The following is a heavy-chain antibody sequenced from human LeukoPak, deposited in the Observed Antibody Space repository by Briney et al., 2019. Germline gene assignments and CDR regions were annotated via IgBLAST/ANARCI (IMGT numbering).Heavy chain of an antibody. CDR2: ILYSGST. CDR3: ARAIYSGSYSYSHTYFDS. D-gene: IGHD1-26*01. V-gene: IGHV4-39*01. Sequence: SETLSLTCTVSGGSISSSRNYWGWIRQPPGKGLEWIASILYSGSTFYNPSLKSRLTISVDTSKNQFSLKLTSVTATDTAVYYCARAIYSGSYSYSHTYFDSWGQGTLATVSS. CDR1: GGSISSSRNY. J-gene: IGHJ4*02.